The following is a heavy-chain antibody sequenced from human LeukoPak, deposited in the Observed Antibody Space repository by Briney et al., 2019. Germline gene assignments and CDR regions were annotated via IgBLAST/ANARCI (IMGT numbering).Heavy chain of an antibody. CDR1: GGSVSSYY. D-gene: IGHD2-15*01. CDR3: ARQDYCSGGSCYDY. V-gene: IGHV4-59*02. Sequence: SETLSLTCTVSGGSVSSYYWSWIRQPPGKGLEWSGYIYYSGSTNYNPSLKSRVTISVDTSKNQFSLKLSSVTAADTAVYYCARQDYCSGGSCYDYWGQGTLVTVS. J-gene: IGHJ4*02. CDR2: IYYSGST.